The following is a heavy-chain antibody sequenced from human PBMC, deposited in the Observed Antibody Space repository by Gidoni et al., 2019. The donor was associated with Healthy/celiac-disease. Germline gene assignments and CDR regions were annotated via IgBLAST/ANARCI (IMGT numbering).Heavy chain of an antibody. Sequence: QVQLQQWGAGLLKPSETLSLTCAVYGGSFSGYYWSWIRQPPGKGLEWIGEINHSGSTNYNPSLKSRVTISVDTSKNQFSLKLSSVTAADTAVYYCAREGIGSYRYLGLDYWGQGTLVTVSS. CDR1: GGSFSGYY. J-gene: IGHJ4*02. D-gene: IGHD3-16*02. V-gene: IGHV4-34*01. CDR3: AREGIGSYRYLGLDY. CDR2: INHSGST.